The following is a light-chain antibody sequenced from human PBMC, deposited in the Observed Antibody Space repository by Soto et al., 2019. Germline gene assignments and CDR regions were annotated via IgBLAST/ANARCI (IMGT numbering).Light chain of an antibody. CDR1: QSINRW. CDR2: DAS. CDR3: QQYGSYWT. V-gene: IGKV1-5*01. J-gene: IGKJ1*01. Sequence: IQMTQSPSTLSASIGDTVTITCRASQSINRWLAWYQQKPGEAPKLLIYDASSLVSWVPSRFSGTGSGTEFTLIISSLQPDDVATYYCQQYGSYWTFGQATKVEIK.